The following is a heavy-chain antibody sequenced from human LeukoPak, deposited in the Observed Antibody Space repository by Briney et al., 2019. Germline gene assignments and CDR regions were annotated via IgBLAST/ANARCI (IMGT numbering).Heavy chain of an antibody. Sequence: GASVKVSCKASGYTFTSYGISWVRQAPGQGLEWMGWISAYNGNTNYAQKLQGRVTMTTDTSTSTAYMELRSLRSDDTAVYYCARDRAAYGYGYVESAFDIWGQGTMVTVSS. V-gene: IGHV1-18*01. CDR1: GYTFTSYG. CDR3: ARDRAAYGYGYVESAFDI. J-gene: IGHJ3*02. CDR2: ISAYNGNT. D-gene: IGHD5-18*01.